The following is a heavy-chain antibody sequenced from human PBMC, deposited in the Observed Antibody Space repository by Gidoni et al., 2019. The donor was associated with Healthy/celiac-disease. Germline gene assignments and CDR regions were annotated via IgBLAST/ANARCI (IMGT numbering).Heavy chain of an antibody. CDR1: GFTFSSYA. CDR2: ISSNGGST. Sequence: EVQLVESGGGLVQPGGSLRLSCSASGFTFSSYAMHWVRQATGKGLEYVSAISSNGGSTYYADSVKGRFTISRDNSKNTLYLQMSSLRAEDTAVYYCVKEAVAGALDYWGQGTLVTVSS. V-gene: IGHV3-64D*09. J-gene: IGHJ4*02. D-gene: IGHD6-19*01. CDR3: VKEAVAGALDY.